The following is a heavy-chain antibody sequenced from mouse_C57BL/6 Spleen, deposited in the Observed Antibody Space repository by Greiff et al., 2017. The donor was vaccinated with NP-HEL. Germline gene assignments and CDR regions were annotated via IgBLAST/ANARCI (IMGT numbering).Heavy chain of an antibody. D-gene: IGHD2-4*01. J-gene: IGHJ3*01. CDR3: ARVGYDYDGFAY. CDR1: GYTFTDYY. Sequence: EVQLQQSGPELVKPGASVKISCKASGYTFTDYYMNWVKQSHGKSLEWIGDINPNNGGTSYNQKFKGKATLTVDKSSSTAYMELRSLTSEDSAVYYCARVGYDYDGFAYWGQGTLVTVSA. V-gene: IGHV1-26*01. CDR2: INPNNGGT.